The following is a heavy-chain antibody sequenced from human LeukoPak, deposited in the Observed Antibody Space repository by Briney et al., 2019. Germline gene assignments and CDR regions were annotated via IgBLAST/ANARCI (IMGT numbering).Heavy chain of an antibody. CDR1: GGSFSGYY. CDR3: ARDANGSDLHYYHMDV. D-gene: IGHD6-25*01. CDR2: INHSGST. J-gene: IGHJ6*03. Sequence: SETLSLTCAVYGGSFSGYYWSWIRQPPGKGLEWIGEINHSGSTNYNPFLKSRVTISVDTSKNQFSLRLTSVTAADTAVYFCARDANGSDLHYYHMDVWGKGTTVTVSS. V-gene: IGHV4-34*01.